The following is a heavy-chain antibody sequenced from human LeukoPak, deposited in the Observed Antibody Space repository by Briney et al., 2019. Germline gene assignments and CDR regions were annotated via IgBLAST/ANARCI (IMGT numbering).Heavy chain of an antibody. CDR1: GFTFSDYY. CDR3: ARDPRYCSGGSCYGHPIDY. CDR2: ISSSSYT. D-gene: IGHD2-15*01. Sequence: PGGSLRLSCAASGFTFSDYYMSWIRQAPGKGLEWVSYISSSSYTNYADSVKGRFTISRDNAKNSLYLQMNSLRAEDTAVYYCARDPRYCSGGSCYGHPIDYWGQGTLVTVSS. J-gene: IGHJ4*02. V-gene: IGHV3-11*06.